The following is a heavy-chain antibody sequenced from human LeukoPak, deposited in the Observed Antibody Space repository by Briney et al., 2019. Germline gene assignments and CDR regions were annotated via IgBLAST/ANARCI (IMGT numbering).Heavy chain of an antibody. CDR1: GGSISRGGYY. CDR2: IYYSGST. D-gene: IGHD2/OR15-2a*01. CDR3: ARGRADSMAWDFID. Sequence: SQTLSLTCTLSGGSISRGGYYWSSVRQHPGEGLEWIGYIYYSGSTYYKPSLKGRVTISRDKSKNKLSLKLSSVTAADTAVYYCARGRADSMAWDFIDWGQGTLVTVSS. J-gene: IGHJ4*02. V-gene: IGHV4-31*03.